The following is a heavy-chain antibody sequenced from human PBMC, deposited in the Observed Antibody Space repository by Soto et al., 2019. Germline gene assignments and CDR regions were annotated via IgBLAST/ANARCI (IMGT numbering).Heavy chain of an antibody. CDR2: ISAYNGNT. CDR3: ARGGSSHIVVVTAILYGMDV. J-gene: IGHJ6*02. D-gene: IGHD2-21*02. V-gene: IGHV1-18*01. CDR1: GYTFTSYG. Sequence: ASVKVSCKASGYTFTSYGISWGRQAPGQGLEWMGWISAYNGNTNYAQKLQGRVTMTTDTSTSTAYMELRSLRSDDTAVYYCARGGSSHIVVVTAILYGMDVWGQGTTVTVSS.